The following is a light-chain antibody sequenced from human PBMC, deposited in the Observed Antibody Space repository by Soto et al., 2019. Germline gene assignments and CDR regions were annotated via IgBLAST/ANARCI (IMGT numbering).Light chain of an antibody. J-gene: IGKJ1*01. CDR3: QQYGSSPWT. V-gene: IGKV3-20*01. Sequence: ELVLTQSPGTLSLSPGARATLSCRASQSVSSSYLAWYQQKPGQAPRLLIYGASSRATGIPDRFSGSGSGTDLTLTISRLEPEDFAVYYCQQYGSSPWTFGQGTKVDIK. CDR1: QSVSSSY. CDR2: GAS.